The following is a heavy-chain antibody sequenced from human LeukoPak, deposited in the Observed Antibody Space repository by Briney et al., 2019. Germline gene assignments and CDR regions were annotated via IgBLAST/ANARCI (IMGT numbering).Heavy chain of an antibody. V-gene: IGHV4-59*01. CDR3: ARGSDRGYYYYYGMDV. D-gene: IGHD3-10*01. Sequence: PSETLSLTRTVSGGSISSYYWSWIRQPPGKGLEWIGYIYYSGSTNYNPSLKSRVTISVDTSKNQFSLKLSSVTAADTAVYYCARGSDRGYYYYYGMDVWGKGTTVTVSS. CDR1: GGSISSYY. J-gene: IGHJ6*04. CDR2: IYYSGST.